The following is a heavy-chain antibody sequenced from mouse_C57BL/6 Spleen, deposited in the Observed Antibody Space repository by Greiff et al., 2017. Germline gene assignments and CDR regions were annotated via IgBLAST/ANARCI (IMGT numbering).Heavy chain of an antibody. CDR1: GYTFTSYW. J-gene: IGHJ4*01. Sequence: QVQLQQSGAELVKPGASVKLSCKASGYTFTSYWMQWVKQRPGQGLEWIGEIDPSDSYTNYNQKFKGKATLTVDTSSSTAYMQLSSLTSEDSAVYYCARGTVVARYYAMDYWGQGTSVTVSS. CDR3: ARGTVVARYYAMDY. V-gene: IGHV1-50*01. D-gene: IGHD1-1*01. CDR2: IDPSDSYT.